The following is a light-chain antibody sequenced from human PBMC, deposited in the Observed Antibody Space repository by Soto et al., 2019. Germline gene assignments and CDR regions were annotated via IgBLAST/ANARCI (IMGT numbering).Light chain of an antibody. V-gene: IGKV3-20*01. CDR1: QSISSSY. CDR3: QQYGTSIT. Sequence: EILFTQSLGALSLSTWARATLSCRASQSISSSYLAWYQQKPGQAPRLLIYATSSRATGIPDRFSGSGSGTDFTPTISRLEPEDSAVYYCQQYGTSITFGQGTRLAIK. J-gene: IGKJ5*01. CDR2: ATS.